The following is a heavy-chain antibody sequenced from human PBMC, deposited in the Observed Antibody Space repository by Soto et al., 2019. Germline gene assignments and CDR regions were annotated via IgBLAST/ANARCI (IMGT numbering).Heavy chain of an antibody. CDR2: IWYDGSNK. D-gene: IGHD3-10*01. Sequence: LRLSCAASGFTFSSYGMHWVRQAPGKGLEWVAVIWYDGSNKYYADSVKGRFTISRDNSKNTLYLQMNSLRAEDTAVYYCARDPHYGSGSYYIFDYWGQGTLVTVSS. CDR3: ARDPHYGSGSYYIFDY. V-gene: IGHV3-33*01. J-gene: IGHJ4*02. CDR1: GFTFSSYG.